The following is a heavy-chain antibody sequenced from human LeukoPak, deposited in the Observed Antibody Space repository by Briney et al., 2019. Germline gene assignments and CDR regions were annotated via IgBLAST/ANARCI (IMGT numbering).Heavy chain of an antibody. CDR3: ARDRATSVVTPAWFDP. D-gene: IGHD4-23*01. V-gene: IGHV4-61*02. Sequence: SETLSLTCTVSGGSISSGSYYWSWIRQPAGKGLEWIGRIYTSGSTNYNPSLKSRVTITVDTSKNQFSLKLSSVTAADTAVYYCARDRATSVVTPAWFDPWGQGTLVTVSS. CDR1: GGSISSGSYY. CDR2: IYTSGST. J-gene: IGHJ5*02.